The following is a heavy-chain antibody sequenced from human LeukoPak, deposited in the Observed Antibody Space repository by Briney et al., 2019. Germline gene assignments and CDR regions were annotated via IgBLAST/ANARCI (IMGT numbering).Heavy chain of an antibody. D-gene: IGHD3-3*01. CDR2: IYYSGST. Sequence: KSSETLSLTCTVSGGSISSSSYCWGWIRQPPGKGLEWIGSIYYSGSTYYSPSLKSRVTISVDTSKNQFSLKLSSVTAADTAVYYCAREGWDFWSGYREPFDYWGQGTLVTVSS. CDR3: AREGWDFWSGYREPFDY. CDR1: GGSISSSSYC. J-gene: IGHJ4*02. V-gene: IGHV4-39*07.